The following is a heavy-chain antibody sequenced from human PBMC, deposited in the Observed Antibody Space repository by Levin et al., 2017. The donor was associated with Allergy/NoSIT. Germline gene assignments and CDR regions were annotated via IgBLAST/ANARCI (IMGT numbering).Heavy chain of an antibody. CDR1: GGSISSSISY. CDR3: ARQCYDILTGYYNFDY. D-gene: IGHD3-9*01. V-gene: IGHV4-39*01. Sequence: SQTLSLTCTVSGGSISSSISYWGWIRQAPGKGLEWIGSIYNSGSTYYNPSLKSRVTISVDTSKNQFSLKLSSVTAADTAVYYCARQCYDILTGYYNFDYWGQGTLVPVSS. J-gene: IGHJ4*02. CDR2: IYNSGST.